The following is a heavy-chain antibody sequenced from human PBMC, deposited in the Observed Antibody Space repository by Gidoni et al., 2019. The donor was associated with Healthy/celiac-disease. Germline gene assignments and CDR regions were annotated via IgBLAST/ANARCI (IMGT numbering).Heavy chain of an antibody. CDR1: GFPFSSYG. J-gene: IGHJ2*01. CDR3: ARDLSEARWYFDL. Sequence: QVQLVESGGGVVQPGRSLRLSCAASGFPFSSYGMHWVGQAPGKGLEWVAVIWYDGSNKYYADSVKGRFTISRDNSKNTLYLQMNSLRAEDTAVYYCARDLSEARWYFDLWGRGTLVTVSS. CDR2: IWYDGSNK. V-gene: IGHV3-33*01.